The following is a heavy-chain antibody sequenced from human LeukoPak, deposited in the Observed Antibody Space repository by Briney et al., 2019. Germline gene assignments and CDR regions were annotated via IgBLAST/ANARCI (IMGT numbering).Heavy chain of an antibody. Sequence: PGGSLRLSCAASGFTFSSYEMNWVRQAPGKGLEWVSYISSSGSTIYYADSVKGRFTISRDNSKNTLYLQMNSLRAEDTAVYYCAKSNSGSYYSLDNWGQGALVTVSS. D-gene: IGHD3-10*01. CDR1: GFTFSSYE. CDR2: ISSSGSTI. CDR3: AKSNSGSYYSLDN. V-gene: IGHV3-48*03. J-gene: IGHJ4*02.